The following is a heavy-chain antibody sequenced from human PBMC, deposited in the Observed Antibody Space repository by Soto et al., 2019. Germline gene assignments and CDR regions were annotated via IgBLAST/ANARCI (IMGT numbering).Heavy chain of an antibody. D-gene: IGHD2-15*01. Sequence: GGSLRLSCAASGFTFSSYWMSWVRQAPGKGLEWVANIKQDGSEKYYVDSVKGRFTISRDNAKNSLYLQMNSLRAEDTAVYYCARDQIAGYCSGGSCYSSGAFDIWGQGTMVTVSS. CDR3: ARDQIAGYCSGGSCYSSGAFDI. J-gene: IGHJ3*02. CDR1: GFTFSSYW. CDR2: IKQDGSEK. V-gene: IGHV3-7*01.